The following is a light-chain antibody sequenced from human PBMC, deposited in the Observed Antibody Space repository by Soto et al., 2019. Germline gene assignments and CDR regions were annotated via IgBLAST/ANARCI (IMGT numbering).Light chain of an antibody. CDR3: QQYNSYPWT. J-gene: IGKJ1*01. V-gene: IGKV1-5*01. Sequence: DIQMTQSPSTLSGSVGDRVTITCRASQSISSWLAWYQQKPGKAPKLLIYDASSLESGVPSRFSGSGSGTEFILTITSLQPDDFATYYCQQYNSYPWTFGQGTKVDIK. CDR2: DAS. CDR1: QSISSW.